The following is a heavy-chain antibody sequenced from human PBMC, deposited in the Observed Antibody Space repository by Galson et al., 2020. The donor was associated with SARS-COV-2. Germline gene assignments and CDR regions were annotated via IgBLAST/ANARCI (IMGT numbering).Heavy chain of an antibody. CDR3: AKDQGIDYVDQLDN. Sequence: GGSLRLSCAASGFTFTRYDLTWVRQAPGKGLEWVSAICYSGGSTYYADSVKGRYTISRDNSRNTLYLQMNSLGVEDAAVYYCAKDQGIDYVDQLDNWGQGTLVTVSS. D-gene: IGHD4-17*01. J-gene: IGHJ4*02. V-gene: IGHV3-23*01. CDR1: GFTFTRYD. CDR2: ICYSGGST.